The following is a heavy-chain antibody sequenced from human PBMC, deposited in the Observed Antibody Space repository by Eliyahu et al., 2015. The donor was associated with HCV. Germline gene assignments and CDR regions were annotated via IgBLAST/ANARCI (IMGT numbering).Heavy chain of an antibody. V-gene: IGHV3-21*01. D-gene: IGHD3-16*01. J-gene: IGHJ4*02. Sequence: EVQLVESGGGLAKPGESLRLSCAASGFTLSNYTMNWVRQAPGKGLEWVSSISMSSTYIYYADSVKGRFTISRDNAKNSLYLQMNSLRAEDTAVYSCARDRDDQYYFDFWGQGTLVTVSS. CDR1: GFTLSNYT. CDR2: ISMSSTYI. CDR3: ARDRDDQYYFDF.